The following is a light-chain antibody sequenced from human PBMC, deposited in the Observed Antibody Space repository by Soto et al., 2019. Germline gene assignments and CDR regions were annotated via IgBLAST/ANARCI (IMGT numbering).Light chain of an antibody. J-gene: IGKJ1*01. CDR1: QRVSSSY. CDR3: QQYGSSVWT. V-gene: IGKV3-20*01. Sequence: EIVLTQSPGTLSLSPGERATLSCRASQRVSSSYLAWYQQTPGQAPRLLIYGASSRATGIPDRFSGSGSGTDFTLTISRLEPEDFAVYNCQQYGSSVWTFGQGTKVEIK. CDR2: GAS.